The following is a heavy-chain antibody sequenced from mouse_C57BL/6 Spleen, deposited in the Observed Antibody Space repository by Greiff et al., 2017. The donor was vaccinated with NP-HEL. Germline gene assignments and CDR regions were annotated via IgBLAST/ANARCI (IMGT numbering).Heavy chain of an antibody. J-gene: IGHJ2*01. Sequence: EVKLMESGGGLVKPGGSLKLSCAASGFTFSDYGMHWVRQAPEKGLEWVAYISSGSSTIYYADTVKGRFTISRDNAKNTLFLQMTSLRSEDTAMYYCARPSSDYYGSSSYYFDYWGQGTTLTVSS. D-gene: IGHD1-1*01. CDR2: ISSGSSTI. CDR1: GFTFSDYG. CDR3: ARPSSDYYGSSSYYFDY. V-gene: IGHV5-17*01.